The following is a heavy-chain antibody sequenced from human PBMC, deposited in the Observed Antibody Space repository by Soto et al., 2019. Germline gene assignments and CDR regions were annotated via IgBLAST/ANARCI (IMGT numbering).Heavy chain of an antibody. CDR3: ARGCSGGSCYSIWFDY. V-gene: IGHV3-7*05. J-gene: IGHJ4*02. CDR2: IKQDGSVK. Sequence: GGSLRLSCAASGFTFSSYYMGWVRQAPWKGLEWVANIKQDGSVKNYVDSVKGRFTVSRDNAKNSLYLQMNSLRAEDTAVYYCARGCSGGSCYSIWFDYWGQGTQVTVSS. CDR1: GFTFSSYY. D-gene: IGHD2-15*01.